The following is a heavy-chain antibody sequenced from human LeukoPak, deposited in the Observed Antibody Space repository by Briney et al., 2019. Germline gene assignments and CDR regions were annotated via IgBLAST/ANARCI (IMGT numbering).Heavy chain of an antibody. J-gene: IGHJ2*01. CDR3: AREGFCSSSSCNDDWYFDL. Sequence: GGSLRLSCAASGFTFSRSDMHWVRQATGKGLEWVSAIGAADDTYYSGSVRGRFTISGENAKNSLYLQMNSLRAGDTAVYYCAREGFCSSSSCNDDWYFDLWGRGTQVTVSS. CDR2: IGAADDT. D-gene: IGHD2-2*01. CDR1: GFTFSRSD. V-gene: IGHV3-13*04.